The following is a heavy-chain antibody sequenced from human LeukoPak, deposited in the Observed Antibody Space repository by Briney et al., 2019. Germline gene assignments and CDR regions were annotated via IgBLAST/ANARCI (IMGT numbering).Heavy chain of an antibody. CDR3: AKPAKTDYADY. V-gene: IGHV3-23*01. Sequence: GGSLRLSCAASGFTFSSYGMSWVRQAPGKGLEWVSAISGSSGNTYYADSVKGRFTISRDNSKNTLYLQMNSLRAEDTALYYCAKPAKTDYADYWGQGTLVTVSS. CDR2: ISGSSGNT. D-gene: IGHD1-14*01. J-gene: IGHJ4*02. CDR1: GFTFSSYG.